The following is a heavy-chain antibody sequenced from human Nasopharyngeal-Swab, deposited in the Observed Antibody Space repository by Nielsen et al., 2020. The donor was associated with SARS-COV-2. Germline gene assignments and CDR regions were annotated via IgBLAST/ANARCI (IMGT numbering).Heavy chain of an antibody. CDR1: GFTFSNAW. Sequence: GRSLKISCAASGFTFSNAWMSWVRQAPGKGLEWVGRIKSKTDGGTTDYAAPVKGRFTISRDDSKSIAYLQMNSLKTEDTAVYYCTRDDFWSGYFDYWGQGTLVTVSS. D-gene: IGHD3-3*01. CDR3: TRDDFWSGYFDY. V-gene: IGHV3-15*01. CDR2: IKSKTDGGTT. J-gene: IGHJ4*02.